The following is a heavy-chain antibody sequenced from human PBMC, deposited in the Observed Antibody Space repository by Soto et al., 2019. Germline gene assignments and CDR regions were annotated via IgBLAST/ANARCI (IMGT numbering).Heavy chain of an antibody. CDR1: GYTFTSCG. CDR3: AREGLGYCSSTSCPWAWFDP. V-gene: IGHV1-18*01. D-gene: IGHD2-2*01. CDR2: ISAYNGNT. Sequence: GASVKVSCKASGYTFTSCGISWVRQAPGQGLEWMGWISAYNGNTNYAQKLQGRVTMTTDTSTSTAYMELRSLRSDDTAVYYCAREGLGYCSSTSCPWAWFDPWGQGTLVTVSS. J-gene: IGHJ5*02.